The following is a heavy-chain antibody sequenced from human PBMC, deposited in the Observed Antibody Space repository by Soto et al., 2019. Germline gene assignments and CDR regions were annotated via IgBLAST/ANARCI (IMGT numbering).Heavy chain of an antibody. D-gene: IGHD2-15*01. Sequence: PSETLSLTCTVSGGSISSYYWSWIRQPAGKXLEWIGRIYTGGSTNYSPSLKSRVTMSVDTSKNQFSLRLTSVTAADTAVYYCARASVGPPGGGSWTMTFDIWGRGTLVTVSS. V-gene: IGHV4-4*07. CDR3: ARASVGPPGGGSWTMTFDI. CDR1: GGSISSYY. CDR2: IYTGGST. J-gene: IGHJ4*02.